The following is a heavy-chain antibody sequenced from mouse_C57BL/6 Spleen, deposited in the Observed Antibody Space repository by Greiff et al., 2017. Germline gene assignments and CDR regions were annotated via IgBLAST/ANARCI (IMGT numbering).Heavy chain of an antibody. CDR1: GYTFTSYW. D-gene: IGHD1-1*01. CDR3: ARGVYYYGSRPFDY. V-gene: IGHV1-55*01. J-gene: IGHJ2*01. Sequence: VQLQQPGAELVKPGASVKMSCKASGYTFTSYWITWVKQRPGQGLEWIGEIYPGSGSTNYNEKFKSKATLTVDTSSITAYMQLSSLSSEDSAVYYCARGVYYYGSRPFDYWGQGTTLTVSS. CDR2: IYPGSGST.